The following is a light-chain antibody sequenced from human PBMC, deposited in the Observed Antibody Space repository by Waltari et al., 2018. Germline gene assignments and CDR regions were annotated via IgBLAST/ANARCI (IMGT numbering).Light chain of an antibody. J-gene: IGLJ1*01. CDR2: DVI. V-gene: IGLV2-14*03. Sequence: QSALTQPASVSGSPGQSITISCTGTSSDVGRYNYVSWYQQHPDKVPKLLIFDVIYRPSGVSDRFSGSKSGNTASLTISGLRADDEADYYRLSFSAVGTRVFGTGTRVTVL. CDR3: LSFSAVGTRV. CDR1: SSDVGRYNY.